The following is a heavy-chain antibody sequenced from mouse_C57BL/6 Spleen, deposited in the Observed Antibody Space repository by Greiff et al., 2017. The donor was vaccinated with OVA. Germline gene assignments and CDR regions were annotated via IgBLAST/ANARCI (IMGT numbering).Heavy chain of an antibody. V-gene: IGHV1-26*01. Sequence: VQLQQSGPELVKPGASVKISCKASGYTFTDYYMNWVKQSHGKSLEWIGDINPNNGGTSYNQKFKGKATLTVDKSSSTAYMELRSLTSEDSAVYYCARMEYGGFAYWGQGTLVTVSA. CDR1: GYTFTDYY. CDR2: INPNNGGT. CDR3: ARMEYGGFAY. J-gene: IGHJ3*01. D-gene: IGHD1-1*02.